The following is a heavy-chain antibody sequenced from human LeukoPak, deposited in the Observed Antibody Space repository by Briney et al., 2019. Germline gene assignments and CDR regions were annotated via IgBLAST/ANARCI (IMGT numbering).Heavy chain of an antibody. Sequence: GRSLRLSCAASGFTFSSYAMHWVRQAPGKGLEWVSSISTSSYYIYYANSLKGRFTISRDDAKNSLYLQMNSLRAEDTAVYYCARAHDFWSGYWDSYYMDVWGKGTTVTVSS. V-gene: IGHV3-21*01. CDR2: ISTSSYYI. CDR1: GFTFSSYA. CDR3: ARAHDFWSGYWDSYYMDV. J-gene: IGHJ6*03. D-gene: IGHD3-3*01.